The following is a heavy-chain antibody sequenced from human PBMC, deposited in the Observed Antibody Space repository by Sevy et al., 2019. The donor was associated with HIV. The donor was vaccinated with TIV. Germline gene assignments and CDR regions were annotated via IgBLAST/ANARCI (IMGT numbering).Heavy chain of an antibody. CDR1: GFTFSSYS. V-gene: IGHV3-21*01. CDR2: ISSSSSYI. CDR3: ARDLSYGDYFDY. J-gene: IGHJ4*02. Sequence: GGSLRLSCAASGFTFSSYSMNWVRQAPGKGLEWVSSISSSSSYIYYADSVKRRFTISRDNAKNSLYLQMNSLRAEDTAVYYCARDLSYGDYFDYWGQGTLVTVSS. D-gene: IGHD4-17*01.